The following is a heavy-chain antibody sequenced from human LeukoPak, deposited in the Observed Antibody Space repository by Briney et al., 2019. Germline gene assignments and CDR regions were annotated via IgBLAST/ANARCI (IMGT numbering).Heavy chain of an antibody. CDR2: LRGDGET. Sequence: GGSLRLSCAASGFIFSNYAMSWVRRAPARGLEWVSSLRGDGETFYADSVKGRFTLSRDKSRNTVYLHLNNLRVEDTAVYYCAKASWVSSADAVLWGQGTLVTVSS. CDR1: GFIFSNYA. D-gene: IGHD3-16*01. J-gene: IGHJ4*02. V-gene: IGHV3-23*01. CDR3: AKASWVSSADAVL.